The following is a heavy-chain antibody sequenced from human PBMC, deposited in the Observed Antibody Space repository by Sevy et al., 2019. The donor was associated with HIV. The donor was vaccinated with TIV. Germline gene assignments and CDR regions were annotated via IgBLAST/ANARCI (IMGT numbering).Heavy chain of an antibody. CDR2: ISGSGGST. J-gene: IGHJ4*02. Sequence: GGSLRLSCAASGFTFRRYCMSWVRQAPGKGLEWVSGISGSGGSTFYADSVKGRFTSSRVSSKNILYLQMNRLRAVDTAVFYCAKDINIQYYSESSGYPYYFDYWGQGTLVTVSS. CDR1: GFTFRRYC. CDR3: AKDINIQYYSESSGYPYYFDY. V-gene: IGHV3-23*01. D-gene: IGHD3-22*01.